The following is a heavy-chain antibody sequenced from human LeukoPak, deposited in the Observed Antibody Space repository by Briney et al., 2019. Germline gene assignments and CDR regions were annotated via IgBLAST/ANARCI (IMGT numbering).Heavy chain of an antibody. D-gene: IGHD3-10*01. CDR3: ARHGGNTMVRGVTKFDY. J-gene: IGHJ4*02. V-gene: IGHV4-34*01. CDR2: INHSGST. CDR1: GGSFSGYY. Sequence: SETLSLTCAVYGGSFSGYYWSWIRQPPGKGLEWIGEINHSGSTNYNPSLKSRVTISVDTSKNQFSLKLSSVTAADTAVYYCARHGGNTMVRGVTKFDYWGQGTLVTVSS.